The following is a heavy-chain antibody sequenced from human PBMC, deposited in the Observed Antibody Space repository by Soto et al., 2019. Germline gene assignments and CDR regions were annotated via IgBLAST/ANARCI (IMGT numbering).Heavy chain of an antibody. CDR3: AKVVRADTTSSNFYYYSGVDV. V-gene: IGHV3-30*18. D-gene: IGHD6-6*01. CDR1: GFSFSTYG. Sequence: GGSLRLSCAAPGFSFSTYGMHWVRQAPGKGLEWMAVISNDGSIKYYADSVKGRFTISRDNSKDTLFLQMNSLRGEDTAVYYCAKVVRADTTSSNFYYYSGVDVWGQGTTVTVSS. CDR2: ISNDGSIK. J-gene: IGHJ6*02.